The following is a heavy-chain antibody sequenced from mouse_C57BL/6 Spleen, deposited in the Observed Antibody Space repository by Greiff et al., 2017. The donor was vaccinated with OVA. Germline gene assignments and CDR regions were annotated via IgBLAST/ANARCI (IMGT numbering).Heavy chain of an antibody. CDR3: ARWLLGNYYAMDY. V-gene: IGHV1-81*01. D-gene: IGHD2-3*01. Sequence: VQLQQSGAELARPGASVKLSCKASGYTFTSYGISWVKQRTGQGLEWIGEIYPRSGNTYYNEKFKGKATLSADKSSRTAYMELRSLTSDGSAVYFCARWLLGNYYAMDYWGQGTSVTVSS. J-gene: IGHJ4*01. CDR2: IYPRSGNT. CDR1: GYTFTSYG.